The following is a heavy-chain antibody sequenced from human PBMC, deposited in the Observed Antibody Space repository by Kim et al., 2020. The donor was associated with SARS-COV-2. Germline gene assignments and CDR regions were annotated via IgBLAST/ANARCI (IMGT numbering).Heavy chain of an antibody. J-gene: IGHJ4*02. Sequence: ASVKVSCKASGYTFTSYYMHWVRQAPGQGLEWMGIINPSGGSTSYAQKFQGRVTMTRDTSTSTVYMELSSLRSEDTAVYYCARDMATADSGWYLWFPDYWGQGTLVTVSS. V-gene: IGHV1-46*01. CDR3: ARDMATADSGWYLWFPDY. D-gene: IGHD6-19*01. CDR1: GYTFTSYY. CDR2: INPSGGST.